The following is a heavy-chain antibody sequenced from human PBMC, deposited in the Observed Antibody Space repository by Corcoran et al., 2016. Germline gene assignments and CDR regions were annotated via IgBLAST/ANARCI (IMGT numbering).Heavy chain of an antibody. D-gene: IGHD2-15*01. CDR1: GYRFTTSW. CDR3: ARQTRSGVDV. CDR2: IYPGDSDT. J-gene: IGHJ6*02. V-gene: IGHV5-51*01. Sequence: EVQLVQSGAEVKKPGESLKISCQGSGYRFTTSWIAWVRQMPGKGLESMGVIYPGDSDTRYSPSFQGQVTISADTSNSTAYLQWSSLKASDTAMYYCARQTRSGVDVWGQGTPVTVSS.